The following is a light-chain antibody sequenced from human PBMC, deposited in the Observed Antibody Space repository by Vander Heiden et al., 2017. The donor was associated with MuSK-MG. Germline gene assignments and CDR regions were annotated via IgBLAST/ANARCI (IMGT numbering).Light chain of an antibody. V-gene: IGKV1D-12*01. CDR2: GAS. CDR1: SGSSSW. Sequence: DVLMTQPPSYVSAAVLDGVTITCRASSGSSSWLAWYQQKPGQAPKLLIYGASSWQSGVPSRFSGSGSGTDFTLTISSLQPEDLAAYYCQQTNSIPLTFGQGTKLEIK. CDR3: QQTNSIPLT. J-gene: IGKJ2*01.